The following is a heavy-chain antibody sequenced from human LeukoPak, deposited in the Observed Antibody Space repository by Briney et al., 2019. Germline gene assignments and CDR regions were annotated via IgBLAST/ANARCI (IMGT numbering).Heavy chain of an antibody. J-gene: IGHJ5*02. V-gene: IGHV3-66*01. D-gene: IGHD1-26*01. CDR3: AREIGSAANWFDP. CDR1: GFTVSSNY. CDR2: IYSGGST. Sequence: GGSLRLSCAASGFTVSSNYMSWVRQAPGKGLEWVSVIYSGGSTYYADSVKGRFTISRDNSKNTLYLQVNSLRAEDTAVYYCAREIGSAANWFDPWGQGTLVTVSS.